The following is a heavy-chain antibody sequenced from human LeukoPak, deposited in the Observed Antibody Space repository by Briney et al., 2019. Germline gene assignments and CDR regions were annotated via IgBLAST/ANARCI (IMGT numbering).Heavy chain of an antibody. V-gene: IGHV1-69*01. J-gene: IGHJ4*02. D-gene: IGHD2-2*01. Sequence: ASVTVSCKASGGTFSSYAISWVRQAPGQGLEWMGGIIPIFGTANYAQKFQGRVTITADESTSTAYMELSSLRSEDTAVYYCAAQRDCSSTSCYEYRGQGTLVTVSS. CDR1: GGTFSSYA. CDR2: IIPIFGTA. CDR3: AAQRDCSSTSCYEY.